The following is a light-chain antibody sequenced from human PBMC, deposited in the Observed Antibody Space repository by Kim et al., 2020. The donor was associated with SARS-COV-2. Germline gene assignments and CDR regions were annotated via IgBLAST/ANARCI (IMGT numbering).Light chain of an antibody. CDR1: QSVASN. CDR3: QQYNNWPPIT. CDR2: DAS. J-gene: IGKJ5*01. V-gene: IGKV3-15*01. Sequence: EVVLTQSPVTLSVSPGERATLSCRASQSVASNLAWYQQKPGQAPRLLIYDASTRATGRPARFSGSGSGTEFTLTISSLQSEDFAVYYCQQYNNWPPITFGQGTRLEIK.